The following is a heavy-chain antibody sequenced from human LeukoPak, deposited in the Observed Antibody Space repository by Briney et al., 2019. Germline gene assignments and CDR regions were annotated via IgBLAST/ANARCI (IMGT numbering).Heavy chain of an antibody. CDR3: ARGGTPKSSIVVIPASIDYDYYGMDV. CDR2: INSDDSRT. V-gene: IGHV3-74*01. D-gene: IGHD2-2*01. J-gene: IGHJ6*02. Sequence: PGRSLRLSCAASGFTFSNYWMHWVRQVPGKGLVWVSRINSDDSRTTYADSVKGRFTISRDNAKNTLYLQMNSLRADDTAVYYCARGGTPKSSIVVIPASIDYDYYGMDVWGQGTTVTVS. CDR1: GFTFSNYW.